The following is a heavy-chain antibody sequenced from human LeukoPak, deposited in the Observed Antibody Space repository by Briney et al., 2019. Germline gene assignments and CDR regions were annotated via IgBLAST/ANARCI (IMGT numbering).Heavy chain of an antibody. J-gene: IGHJ4*02. D-gene: IGHD1-14*01. CDR2: IYYSGST. CDR1: GGSISSYY. CDR3: VRVSNHGLDY. V-gene: IGHV4-59*01. Sequence: SETLSLTCTVSGGSISSYYWSWIRQPPGKGLEWIGYIYYSGSTNYNPSLKSRVTISVDTSKNQFSLKLSSVTAADTAVYYCVRVSNHGLDYWGQGTLVTVSS.